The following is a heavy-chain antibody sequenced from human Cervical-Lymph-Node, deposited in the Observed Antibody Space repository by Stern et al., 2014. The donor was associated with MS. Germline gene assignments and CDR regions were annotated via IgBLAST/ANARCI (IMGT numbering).Heavy chain of an antibody. Sequence: EVQLVESGAELIRPGESLKISCKGSGYKFSVYWIAWVRQMPGQGLEWMGIIYPGDSETRYRPSFQGQVTMSADKSNSTASLQRSSLNASDTAMYFCARQTTAWASDVWGQGTLVTVSS. D-gene: IGHD1-14*01. J-gene: IGHJ4*02. CDR1: GYKFSVYW. CDR3: ARQTTAWASDV. CDR2: IYPGDSET. V-gene: IGHV5-51*01.